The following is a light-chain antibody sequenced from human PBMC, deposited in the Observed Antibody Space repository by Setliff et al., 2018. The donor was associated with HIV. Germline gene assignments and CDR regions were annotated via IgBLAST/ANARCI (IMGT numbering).Light chain of an antibody. CDR2: EVS. J-gene: IGLJ1*01. CDR1: SSDVGSSNR. Sequence: QSALTQPPSVSGSPGRSVTISCTGTSSDVGSSNRVSWYQQPPGTVPRLMIYEVSSRPSGVPDRFSGSKSGNTASLTISGLQAEDEADYYCSSRTSSSTPYVFGTGTKVTVL. CDR3: SSRTSSSTPYV. V-gene: IGLV2-18*02.